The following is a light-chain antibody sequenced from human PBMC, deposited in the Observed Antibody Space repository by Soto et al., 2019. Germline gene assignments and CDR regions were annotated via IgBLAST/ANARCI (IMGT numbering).Light chain of an antibody. Sequence: QSVLTQPPSVSGAPGQRVTISCTGSSSNIGAGFDVHWYQQLPGTAPKLLIYDNANRPSGVPDRFSASKSGTSASLAITGLQAEDEADYYCQSYDSSLSGYWVFGGGTKLTVL. V-gene: IGLV1-40*01. CDR2: DNA. CDR3: QSYDSSLSGYWV. CDR1: SSNIGAGFD. J-gene: IGLJ3*02.